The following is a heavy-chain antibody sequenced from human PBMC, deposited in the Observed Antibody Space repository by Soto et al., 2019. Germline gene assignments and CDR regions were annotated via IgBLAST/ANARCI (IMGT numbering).Heavy chain of an antibody. J-gene: IGHJ4*02. D-gene: IGHD2-15*01. CDR3: ARDRRYCDADRCYSWFDY. Sequence: PGGSLRLSCAASGFTFSSYWMTWVRQAPGKGLEWVANIKLDGSEKYYVDSVKGRFTISRDNTKNSLYLQMNGLRAEDTAVYYCARDRRYCDADRCYSWFDYWGQGTLVTVSS. V-gene: IGHV3-7*01. CDR2: IKLDGSEK. CDR1: GFTFSSYW.